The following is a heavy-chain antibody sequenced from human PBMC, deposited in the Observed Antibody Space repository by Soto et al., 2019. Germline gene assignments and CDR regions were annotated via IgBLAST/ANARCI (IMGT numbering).Heavy chain of an antibody. D-gene: IGHD3-3*01. Sequence: GASVKVSCKASGYTFTSYGISWVRQAPGQRLKRKGWISAYNGNTNYAQKLQGRVTMTTDTSTSTAYMELRSLRSDDTAVYYCARERRITIFGVVNNPYYYYGMDVWGQGTTVTVSS. CDR3: ARERRITIFGVVNNPYYYYGMDV. CDR2: ISAYNGNT. J-gene: IGHJ6*02. V-gene: IGHV1-18*01. CDR1: GYTFTSYG.